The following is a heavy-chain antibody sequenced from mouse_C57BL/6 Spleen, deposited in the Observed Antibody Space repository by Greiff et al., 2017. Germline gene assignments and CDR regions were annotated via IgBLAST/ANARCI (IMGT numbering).Heavy chain of an antibody. Sequence: EVQLQQSGPELVKPGDSVQISCKASGYSFTGYFMNWVMQSHGKSLEWIGRINPYNGDTFYTQKFKGQATLTVDKSSRTAHMELRSLTSEDSAVYYCASLGVYYDYDYYFDYWGQGTTLTVSS. CDR3: ASLGVYYDYDYYFDY. J-gene: IGHJ2*01. CDR1: GYSFTGYF. V-gene: IGHV1-20*01. D-gene: IGHD2-4*01. CDR2: INPYNGDT.